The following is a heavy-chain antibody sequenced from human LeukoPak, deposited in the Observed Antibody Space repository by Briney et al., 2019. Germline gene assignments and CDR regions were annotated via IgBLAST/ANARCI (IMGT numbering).Heavy chain of an antibody. CDR2: IYYSGST. Sequence: SETLSLTCTVSGGSISSSSYYWGWIRQPPGKGLEWIGSIYYSGSTYYNPSLKSRVTISVDTSKNQFSLKLSSVTAADTAVYYCAPGITGTWGKYYFDYWGQGTLVTVSS. CDR3: APGITGTWGKYYFDY. CDR1: GGSISSSSYY. V-gene: IGHV4-39*01. D-gene: IGHD1-7*01. J-gene: IGHJ4*02.